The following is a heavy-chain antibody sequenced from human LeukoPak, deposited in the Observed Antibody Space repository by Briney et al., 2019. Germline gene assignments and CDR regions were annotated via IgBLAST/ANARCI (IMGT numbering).Heavy chain of an antibody. D-gene: IGHD6-13*01. J-gene: IGHJ6*03. CDR2: MNPNSGNT. CDR3: ARGRPPIYSSSWYGRFSYYYYYMDV. Sequence: ASVKVSCKASGYTFTSYDIDWVRQATGQGLEWMGWMNPNSGNTGYAQKFQGRVTITRNTSISTAYMELSSLRSEDTAVYYCARGRPPIYSSSWYGRFSYYYYYMDVWGKGTTVTVSS. CDR1: GYTFTSYD. V-gene: IGHV1-8*03.